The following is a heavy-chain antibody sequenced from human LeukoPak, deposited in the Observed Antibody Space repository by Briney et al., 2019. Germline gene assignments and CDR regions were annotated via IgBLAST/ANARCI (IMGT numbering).Heavy chain of an antibody. CDR2: ISSSSSYI. V-gene: IGHV3-21*01. J-gene: IGHJ4*02. CDR1: GFTFSSYS. Sequence: KPGGSLRLSCAASGFTFSSYSMNWVRQAPGKGLEWVSSISSSSSYIYYADSVKGRFTISRDNAKNSLYLQMNSLRAEDTAVYYCARDRRVFTIFGVVNPGLDYWGQGTLVTVSS. D-gene: IGHD3-3*01. CDR3: ARDRRVFTIFGVVNPGLDY.